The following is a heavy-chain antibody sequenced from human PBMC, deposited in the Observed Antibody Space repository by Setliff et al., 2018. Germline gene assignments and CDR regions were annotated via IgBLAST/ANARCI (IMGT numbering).Heavy chain of an antibody. J-gene: IGHJ3*01. Sequence: SVKVSCKASGGTFSSYGISWVRQAPGQGLEWMGGTIPIFGSTNYAQRFQDRVTIITDESTSTAYMELSSLRSEDTAVYFCARFGGSCSSSSCYASDLWGQGTRVTVSS. CDR2: TIPIFGST. CDR3: ARFGGSCSSSSCYASDL. D-gene: IGHD2-2*01. CDR1: GGTFSSYG. V-gene: IGHV1-69*05.